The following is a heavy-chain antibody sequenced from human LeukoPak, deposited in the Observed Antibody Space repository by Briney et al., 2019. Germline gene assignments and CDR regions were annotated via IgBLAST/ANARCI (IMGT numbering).Heavy chain of an antibody. CDR1: GLTFSSHW. Sequence: PGGSLRLSCAASGLTFSSHWMHWVRQAPGKGLVWVSRITDDGSSTTYADSVKGRFTISRDNAKNMLYLQVNSLRAEDTAVYYCATRQGGNPAYWGQGTLVTVSS. V-gene: IGHV3-74*01. CDR3: ATRQGGNPAY. J-gene: IGHJ4*02. CDR2: ITDDGSST. D-gene: IGHD1-14*01.